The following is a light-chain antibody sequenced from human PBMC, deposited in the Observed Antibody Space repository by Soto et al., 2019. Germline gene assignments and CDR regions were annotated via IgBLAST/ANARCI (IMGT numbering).Light chain of an antibody. CDR3: SSYTSSSTVV. V-gene: IGLV2-14*01. J-gene: IGLJ2*01. Sequence: QSALTQPASVSGSPGQSITMSCTGTSSDVGGYNFVSWYQQLPGKAPKLMIYDVSDRPSGVSNRFSGSKSGNTASLTISGLQAADEADYYCSSYTSSSTVVFGGGTKLTVL. CDR1: SSDVGGYNF. CDR2: DVS.